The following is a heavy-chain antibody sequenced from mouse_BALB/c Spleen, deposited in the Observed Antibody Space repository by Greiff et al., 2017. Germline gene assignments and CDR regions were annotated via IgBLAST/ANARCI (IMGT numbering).Heavy chain of an antibody. CDR1: GDSITSGY. V-gene: IGHV3-8*02. CDR2: ISYSGST. Sequence: DVKLQESGPSLVKPSQTLSLTCSVTGDSITSGYWNWIRKFPGNKLEYMGYISYSGSTYYNPSLKSRISITRDTSKNQYYLQLNSVTTEDTATYYCARYYGNSYYYAMDYWGQGTSVTVSS. CDR3: ARYYGNSYYYAMDY. J-gene: IGHJ4*01. D-gene: IGHD2-1*01.